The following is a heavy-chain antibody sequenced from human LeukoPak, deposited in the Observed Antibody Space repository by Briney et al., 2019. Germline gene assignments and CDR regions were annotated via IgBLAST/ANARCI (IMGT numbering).Heavy chain of an antibody. CDR1: GGSISSYY. V-gene: IGHV4-59*01. D-gene: IGHD3-22*01. CDR3: ARASPYYYDSSGYYSAFDN. J-gene: IGHJ3*02. CDR2: IYYSGST. Sequence: SETLSLTCTVSGGSISSYYWSWIRQPPGKGLEWIGYIYYSGSTNYNPSLKSRVTISVDTSKNQFSLKLSSVTAADTAVYYCARASPYYYDSSGYYSAFDNWGQGTMVTVSS.